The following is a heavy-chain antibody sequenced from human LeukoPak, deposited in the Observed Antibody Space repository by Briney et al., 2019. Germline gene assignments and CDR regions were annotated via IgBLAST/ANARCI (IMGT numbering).Heavy chain of an antibody. Sequence: SETLSLTCAVYGGSFSGYYWSWIRQPPGKGLEWIGEINHSGNTNYNPSLKSRVTISVDTSKNQFSLKLSSVTAADTAVYYCARVVSGITIFGVVIAHFDYWGQGTLVTVSS. J-gene: IGHJ4*02. V-gene: IGHV4-34*01. D-gene: IGHD3-3*01. CDR2: INHSGNT. CDR1: GGSFSGYY. CDR3: ARVVSGITIFGVVIAHFDY.